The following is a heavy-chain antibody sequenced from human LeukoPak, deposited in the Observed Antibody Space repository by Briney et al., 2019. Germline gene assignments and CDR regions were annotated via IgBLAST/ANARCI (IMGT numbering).Heavy chain of an antibody. Sequence: GGSLRLSCVASGILFSSNYMSWVRQAPGKGLEWVSFIDSTGRTYYADSVKGRFTISRDNSRNTLYLQMNSLRVEDTAVYYCARRERLGYSYGRGTLDIWGQGTMVTVSS. CDR2: IDSTGRT. J-gene: IGHJ3*02. CDR3: ARRERLGYSYGRGTLDI. V-gene: IGHV3-66*01. D-gene: IGHD5-18*01. CDR1: GILFSSNY.